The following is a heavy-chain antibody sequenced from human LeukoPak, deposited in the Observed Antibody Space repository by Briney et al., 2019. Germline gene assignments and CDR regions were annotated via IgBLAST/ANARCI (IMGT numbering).Heavy chain of an antibody. Sequence: SETLSLTCTVSGGSISSGGYYWSWIRQHPGKGLEWIGYIYYSGSTYYNPSLKSRVTISVDTSKNQFSLKLSSVTAADTAVYYCARGGHSGSYHIDYWGQGTLVTVSS. V-gene: IGHV4-31*02. CDR1: GGSISSGGYY. CDR2: IYYSGST. CDR3: ARGGHSGSYHIDY. J-gene: IGHJ4*02. D-gene: IGHD1-26*01.